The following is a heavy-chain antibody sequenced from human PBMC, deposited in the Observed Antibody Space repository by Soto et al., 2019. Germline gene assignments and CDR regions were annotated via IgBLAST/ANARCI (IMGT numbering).Heavy chain of an antibody. CDR2: IYPGDSDT. V-gene: IGHV5-51*01. J-gene: IGHJ6*02. D-gene: IGHD5-12*01. CDR3: ARYSGYPYYYYGMDV. CDR1: GYSFTSYW. Sequence: GESLKISCKGSGYSFTSYWIGWVRQMPGKGLEWMGIIYPGDSDTRYSPPFQGQVTISADKSISTAYLQWSSLKASDTAMYYCARYSGYPYYYYGMDVWGQGTTVTVSS.